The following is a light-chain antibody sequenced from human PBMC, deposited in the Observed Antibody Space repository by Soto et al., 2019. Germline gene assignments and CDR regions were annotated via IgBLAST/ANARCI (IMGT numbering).Light chain of an antibody. CDR1: QRVSGS. V-gene: IGKV3-11*01. CDR3: QHRSNWPSVT. J-gene: IGKJ4*02. CDR2: DTS. Sequence: EIVLTQSPATLSLSPGDRATLSCRASQRVSGSLSWYRHHHGQAPRLLIYDTSTRATGIPARFSGSGSGTNFTLTISSLEPEDFGVSYCQHRSNWPSVTFGGGTKVEIK.